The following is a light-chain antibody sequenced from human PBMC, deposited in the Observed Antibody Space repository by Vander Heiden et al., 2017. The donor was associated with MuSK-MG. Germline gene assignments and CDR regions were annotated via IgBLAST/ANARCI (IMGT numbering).Light chain of an antibody. CDR1: SSDVGGYNY. J-gene: IGLJ3*02. Sequence: QSALTQPRSVSGSPGQSVTISCTGTSSDVGGYNYVSWYQQHPGKAPTLMIYDVSKRPSGVPDRFAGSKSGTTASLTISGLQAEDEAYYYCCSYASSYTWVFGGGTKLTVL. V-gene: IGLV2-11*01. CDR2: DVS. CDR3: CSYASSYTWV.